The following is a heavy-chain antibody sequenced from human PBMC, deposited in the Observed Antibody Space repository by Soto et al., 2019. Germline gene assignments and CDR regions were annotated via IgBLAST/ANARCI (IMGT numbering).Heavy chain of an antibody. Sequence: EVQLVETRGGLIQPGGSLRLSCAASGFTVSNNSMTWVRQAPGKGLEWVSIIYSGGSTYYADSVKGRFTISRDNSKNTLYLQMNSLRAEDTAVYYCARDRAAAGGMDVWGQGTTVTVSS. CDR1: GFTVSNNS. CDR3: ARDRAAAGGMDV. CDR2: IYSGGST. J-gene: IGHJ6*02. D-gene: IGHD6-13*01. V-gene: IGHV3-53*02.